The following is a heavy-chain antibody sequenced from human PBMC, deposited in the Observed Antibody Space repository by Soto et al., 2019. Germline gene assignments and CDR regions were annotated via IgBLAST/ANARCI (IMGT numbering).Heavy chain of an antibody. CDR3: AREGKYYDILTGYYNVIGFDP. D-gene: IGHD3-9*01. Sequence: GASVKVSCKASGGTFSSYAISWVRQAPGQGLEWMGGNIPIFGTANYAQKFQGRVTITADESTSTAYMELSSLRSEDTAVYYCAREGKYYDILTGYYNVIGFDPWGQGTLVTVSS. CDR2: NIPIFGTA. V-gene: IGHV1-69*13. CDR1: GGTFSSYA. J-gene: IGHJ5*02.